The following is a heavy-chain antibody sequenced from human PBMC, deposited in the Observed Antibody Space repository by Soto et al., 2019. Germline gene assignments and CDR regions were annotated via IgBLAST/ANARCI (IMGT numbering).Heavy chain of an antibody. V-gene: IGHV3-21*02. CDR3: AREEGYCNGGPCYRGAFDF. CDR2: IGNSNNPT. D-gene: IGHD2-15*01. CDR1: GFTFSDYS. J-gene: IGHJ3*01. Sequence: EVQLVESGGGLVKPGGSPRLSCAASGFTFSDYSMLWARQAPGKGLEWLAFIGNSNNPTFYADSVRGRFTISRDNPKNSVYLQMNSLREEDTAVYFCAREEGYCNGGPCYRGAFDFWGQGTIVTVSS.